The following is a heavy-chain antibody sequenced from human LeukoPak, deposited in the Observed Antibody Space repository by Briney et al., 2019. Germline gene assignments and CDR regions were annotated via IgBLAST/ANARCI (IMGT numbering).Heavy chain of an antibody. Sequence: PGGSPRLSCAASGFTFSSYAMHWVRQAPGKGLEWVAVTSYDGSNKYYADSVKGRFTISRDISKNTLYLQMNSLRAEDTAVYYCARDTTGYCSSTSCHDYFQHWGQGTLVTVSS. CDR3: ARDTTGYCSSTSCHDYFQH. V-gene: IGHV3-30*04. D-gene: IGHD2-2*01. CDR1: GFTFSSYA. CDR2: TSYDGSNK. J-gene: IGHJ1*01.